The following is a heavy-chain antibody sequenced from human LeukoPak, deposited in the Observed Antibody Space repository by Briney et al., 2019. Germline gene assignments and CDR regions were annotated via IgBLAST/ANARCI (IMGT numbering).Heavy chain of an antibody. D-gene: IGHD4-23*01. V-gene: IGHV3-48*03. CDR1: GFTFSSYE. CDR2: VSSSGSTI. J-gene: IGHJ6*03. CDR3: ARGVKYYYYYMDV. Sequence: GGSLRLSCAASGFTFSSYEMNWVRQAPGKGLEWVSYVSSSGSTIYYADSVKGRFTISRDNAKNSLYLQMNSLRAEDTAVYYCARGVKYYYYYMDVWGKGTTVTVSS.